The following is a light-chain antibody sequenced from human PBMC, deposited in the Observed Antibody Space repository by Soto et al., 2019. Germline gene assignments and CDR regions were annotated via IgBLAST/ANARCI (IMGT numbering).Light chain of an antibody. CDR3: PSYDVSLGGPA. CDR2: DKS. V-gene: IGLV1-40*01. J-gene: IGLJ2*01. CDR1: RSNIGAGYD. Sequence: QSVLTQPPSLSGAPGQRVTISCTGSRSNIGAGYDVHWYQHLPGTAPKVLIFDKSNRPSGVPDRFSASKSGTSASLAITGFQAEDLAVYYCPSYDVSLGGPAFGGGTALTVL.